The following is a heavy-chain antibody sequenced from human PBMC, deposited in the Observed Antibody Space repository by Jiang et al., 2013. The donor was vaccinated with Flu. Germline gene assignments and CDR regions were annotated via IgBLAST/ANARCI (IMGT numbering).Heavy chain of an antibody. CDR3: AVEDRYYDSSGYPLRYDY. Sequence: GAEVKKPGASVKVSCKASGYTFTSYAMHWVRQAPGQRLEWMGWINAGNGNTKYSQKFQGRVTITRDTSASTAYMELSSLGSEDTAVYYCAVEDRYYDSSGYPLRYDYWGQGTLVTVSS. D-gene: IGHD3-22*01. V-gene: IGHV1-3*01. J-gene: IGHJ4*02. CDR2: INAGNGNT. CDR1: GYTFTSYA.